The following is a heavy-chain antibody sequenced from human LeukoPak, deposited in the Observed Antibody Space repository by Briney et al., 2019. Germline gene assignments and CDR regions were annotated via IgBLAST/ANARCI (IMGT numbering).Heavy chain of an antibody. V-gene: IGHV1-46*01. CDR2: INPSGGST. D-gene: IGHD6-6*01. CDR1: GYTFTSYY. Sequence: ASVKVSCKASGYTFTSYYMHWVRQAPGQGLEWMGIINPSGGSTSYAQKFQDRVTMTRDTSTSTVYLELSSLRSEDTAVYYCASEYSSSSRWFDPWGQGTLVTVSS. CDR3: ASEYSSSSRWFDP. J-gene: IGHJ5*02.